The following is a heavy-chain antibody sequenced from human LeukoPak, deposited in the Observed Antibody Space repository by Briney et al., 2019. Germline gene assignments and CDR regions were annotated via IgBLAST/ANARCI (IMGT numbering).Heavy chain of an antibody. D-gene: IGHD4-17*01. Sequence: ASVKVSCKISGYTLTEVSMHWVRQAPGKGLEWMGAFDPADGEPIYAQKFQGRVTMSEDTSTDTAYMDLSSLRSEDTAVYYCATEVVGYGDVHYFDSWGQGTLVTVSS. CDR2: FDPADGEP. J-gene: IGHJ4*02. V-gene: IGHV1-24*01. CDR3: ATEVVGYGDVHYFDS. CDR1: GYTLTEVS.